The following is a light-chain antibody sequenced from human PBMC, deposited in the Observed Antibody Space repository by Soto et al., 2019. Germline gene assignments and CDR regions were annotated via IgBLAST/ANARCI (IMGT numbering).Light chain of an antibody. Sequence: QSALTQPASVSGSPGQSITISCTGTSSDVWSYNLVSWYQQHPGKAPKLMIYEVSKRPSGVSNRFSGSKSGNTASLTISGLQAEDEADYYCCSYAGSRVFGGGTKVTVL. V-gene: IGLV2-23*02. CDR1: SSDVWSYNL. CDR2: EVS. CDR3: CSYAGSRV. J-gene: IGLJ3*02.